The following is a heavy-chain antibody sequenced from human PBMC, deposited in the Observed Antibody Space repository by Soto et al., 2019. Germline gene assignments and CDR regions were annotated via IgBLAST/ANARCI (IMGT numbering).Heavy chain of an antibody. D-gene: IGHD6-13*01. CDR1: GFSLSTSGVG. J-gene: IGHJ4*02. CDR3: SHRRSDSGCWYFDY. CDR2: IYWDDDK. V-gene: IGHV2-5*02. Sequence: QITLKESGPTLVKPTQTLTLTCTFSGFSLSTSGVGVGWIRQPPGKALEWLALIYWDDDKRYSPSLKSRLTSTKDTFKDQTALKKPNTCAVDTATYYCSHRRSDSGCWYFDYWSQGHLVTVSS.